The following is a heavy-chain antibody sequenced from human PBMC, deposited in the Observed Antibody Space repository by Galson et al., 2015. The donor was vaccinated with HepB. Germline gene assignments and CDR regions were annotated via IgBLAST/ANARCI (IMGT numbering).Heavy chain of an antibody. CDR2: IIPILGIA. J-gene: IGHJ6*02. CDR1: GGTFSSYT. Sequence: SVKVSCKASGGTFSSYTISWVRQAPGQGLEWMGRIIPILGIANYAQKFQGRVTITADKSTSTAYMELSSLRSEDTAVYYCARKLYCSSTSCYPPRPLYYYGMDVWGQGTTVTVSS. D-gene: IGHD2-2*01. CDR3: ARKLYCSSTSCYPPRPLYYYGMDV. V-gene: IGHV1-69*02.